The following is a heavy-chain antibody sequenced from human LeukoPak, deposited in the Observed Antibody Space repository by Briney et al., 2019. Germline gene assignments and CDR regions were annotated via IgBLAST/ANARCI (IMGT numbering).Heavy chain of an antibody. Sequence: SETLSLTCTASGGSISSSSYYWGWIRQPPGKGLEWIGSVYYTGSTYYNPSLKSRVTISVDTSKNQFSLKLSSVTAADTAVYYCARGPSRGYSSSYGMDVWGQGTTVTVSS. V-gene: IGHV4-39*07. CDR3: ARGPSRGYSSSYGMDV. CDR2: VYYTGST. CDR1: GGSISSSSYY. D-gene: IGHD6-13*01. J-gene: IGHJ6*02.